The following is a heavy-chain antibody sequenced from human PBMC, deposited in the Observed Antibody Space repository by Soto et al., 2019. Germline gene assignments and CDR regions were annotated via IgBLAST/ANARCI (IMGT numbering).Heavy chain of an antibody. CDR1: VFTLSGYW. D-gene: IGHD2-2*01. V-gene: IGHV3-74*01. J-gene: IGHJ6*03. Sequence: GGSLRLSCAASVFTLSGYWVHWVRQAPGKGLVWVSRINSDGSSTSYADSVKGRFTISRDNAKNTLYLQMNSLRAEDTAVYYCASKVDCSSTSCYYYYMDVWGKGTTVTVSS. CDR2: INSDGSST. CDR3: ASKVDCSSTSCYYYYMDV.